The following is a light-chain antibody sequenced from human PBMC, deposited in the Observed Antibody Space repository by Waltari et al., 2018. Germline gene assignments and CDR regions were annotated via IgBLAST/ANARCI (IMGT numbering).Light chain of an antibody. Sequence: QSALTQPASVSGSPGQSITISCTGTSSDIASYNYVSWYQPHPGKVPKLIIYEVSNRPSGVSHRFSGSKSGNTASLTISGLQPEDEADYYCNSFTTSSTYVFGTGTMVTVL. CDR2: EVS. V-gene: IGLV2-14*01. J-gene: IGLJ1*01. CDR1: SSDIASYNY. CDR3: NSFTTSSTYV.